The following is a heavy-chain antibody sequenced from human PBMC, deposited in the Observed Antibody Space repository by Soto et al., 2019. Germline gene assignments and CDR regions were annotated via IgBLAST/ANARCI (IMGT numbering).Heavy chain of an antibody. CDR1: SYSISGGLY. D-gene: IGHD3-3*01. J-gene: IGHJ5*02. CDR3: ARVTIFEYWFDP. Sequence: PSETLSLTCAVSSYSISGGLYWAWIRQPPGKGLEWIGNIYHSGSDHYNPSLKSRVTMSVETSKNNFSLRLTSVTAAETAVYHCARVTIFEYWFDPWGQGILVTVSS. V-gene: IGHV4-38-2*01. CDR2: IYHSGSD.